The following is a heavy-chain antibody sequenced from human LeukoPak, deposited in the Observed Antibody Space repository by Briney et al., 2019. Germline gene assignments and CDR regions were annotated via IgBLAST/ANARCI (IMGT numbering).Heavy chain of an antibody. CDR1: GGSISSSGYS. J-gene: IGHJ4*02. V-gene: IGHV4-30-2*01. CDR3: ARTVTTTHFDY. Sequence: SETLSLTCAVSGGSISSSGYSWSWIRQPPGKGLEWIGYIYHSGGTYYNPSLKSRVTISVDRSSNQFSLKLTSVTAADTAVYYCARTVTTTHFDYWGQGTLVTVSS. D-gene: IGHD4-11*01. CDR2: IYHSGGT.